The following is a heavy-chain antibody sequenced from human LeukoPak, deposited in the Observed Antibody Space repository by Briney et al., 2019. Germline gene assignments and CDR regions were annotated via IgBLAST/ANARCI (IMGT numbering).Heavy chain of an antibody. Sequence: GGSLRLSCAASGFTFNSYTMRWVRQAPGKGLEWVAIISYDGSNKYYADSVKGRFTISRDNSNNTLYLQMNSLRAEDTAVYYCARDGCSGGNCHNFRYWGQGTLVTVSS. CDR1: GFTFNSYT. D-gene: IGHD2-15*01. CDR2: ISYDGSNK. V-gene: IGHV3-30-3*01. CDR3: ARDGCSGGNCHNFRY. J-gene: IGHJ4*02.